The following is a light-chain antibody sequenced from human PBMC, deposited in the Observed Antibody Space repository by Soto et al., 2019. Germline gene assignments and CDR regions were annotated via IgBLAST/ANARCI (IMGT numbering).Light chain of an antibody. CDR2: DVS. Sequence: QSVLTQPASMSGSPGQSVTISCAGTSNDIGGYNYVSWYQHHPGTVPKLIIYDVSSRPSGVSHRFSGSKSGNTASLTISGLQAEDEADYYCSSFSVASPLFGTGTKVTVL. CDR3: SSFSVASPL. CDR1: SNDIGGYNY. V-gene: IGLV2-14*01. J-gene: IGLJ1*01.